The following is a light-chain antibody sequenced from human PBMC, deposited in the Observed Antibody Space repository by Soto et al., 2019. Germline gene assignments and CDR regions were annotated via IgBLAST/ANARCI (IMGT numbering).Light chain of an antibody. CDR2: WAS. CDR1: QSVLYSSNNKNY. CDR3: QQYYRTPIT. J-gene: IGKJ4*01. V-gene: IGKV4-1*01. Sequence: DIVMTQSPDSLTLSLGERATINCRSSQSVLYSSNNKNYLAWYQHKPGQPPKLLIYWASTRDSGVPDRFSGSGSGTDFTLTSSSLQAEDVAVYSCQQYYRTPITFGGGTKVEIK.